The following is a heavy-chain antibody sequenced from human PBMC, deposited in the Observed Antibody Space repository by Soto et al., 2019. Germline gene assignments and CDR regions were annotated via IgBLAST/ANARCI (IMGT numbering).Heavy chain of an antibody. V-gene: IGHV4-34*01. CDR2: INHSGST. Sequence: SETLSLTCAVYGGSFSGYYWSWIRQPPGKGLEWIGEINHSGSTNYNPSLKSRVTISVDTSKNQFSLKLSSVTAADTAVYYCARWNLSSSWGYYYYYGMDVWGQGTTVTVSS. CDR3: ARWNLSSSWGYYYYYGMDV. D-gene: IGHD6-13*01. J-gene: IGHJ6*02. CDR1: GGSFSGYY.